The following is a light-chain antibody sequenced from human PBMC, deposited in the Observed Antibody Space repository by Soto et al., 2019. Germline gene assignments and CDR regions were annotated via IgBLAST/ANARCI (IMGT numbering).Light chain of an antibody. V-gene: IGKV1-5*01. CDR1: QSVSSW. Sequence: DIQMTQSPSTLPASVGDRVTITCRASQSVSSWVAWYQQRPGKPPEVLMYDASSLESGVPARFSGSGSGTEFTLTINSLQPDDFATYYCHQYHEYPCTFGQGTKV. J-gene: IGKJ1*01. CDR2: DAS. CDR3: HQYHEYPCT.